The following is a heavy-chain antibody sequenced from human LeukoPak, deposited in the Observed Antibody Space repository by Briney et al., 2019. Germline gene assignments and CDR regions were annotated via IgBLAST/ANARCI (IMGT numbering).Heavy chain of an antibody. CDR1: GGSISSYY. Sequence: SETLSLTCTVSGGSISSYYWSWIRQPPGKGLEWIGYISYIGNTNYNRSLKSRVTIPEATSQSQFSLKLTSVTAADTAVYYCARLSSAVAGLVEYWGQGTLVTVSS. CDR2: ISYIGNT. CDR3: ARLSSAVAGLVEY. J-gene: IGHJ4*02. V-gene: IGHV4-59*08. D-gene: IGHD6-19*01.